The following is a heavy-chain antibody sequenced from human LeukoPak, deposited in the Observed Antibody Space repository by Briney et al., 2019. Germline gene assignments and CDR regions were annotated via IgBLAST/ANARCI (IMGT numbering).Heavy chain of an antibody. D-gene: IGHD3-10*01. Sequence: GGSLRLSCAASGFTFSSYEMNWVRQAPGKGLEWVSYISSSGSTIYYADSVKGRFTISRDNAKNSLYLQTNSLRAEDTAVYYCASGFSGGVHGWFDPWGQGTLVTVSS. J-gene: IGHJ5*02. V-gene: IGHV3-48*03. CDR1: GFTFSSYE. CDR2: ISSSGSTI. CDR3: ASGFSGGVHGWFDP.